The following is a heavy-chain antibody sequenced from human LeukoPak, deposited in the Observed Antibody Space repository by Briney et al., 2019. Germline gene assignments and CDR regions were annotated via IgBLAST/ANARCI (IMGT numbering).Heavy chain of an antibody. CDR3: AKVETAAAATLRGFDY. D-gene: IGHD6-13*01. V-gene: IGHV3-23*01. Sequence: GGSLRLSCAASGFTFSSYAMSSVRQAPGKGLEWGSSIGGSGGRTYYADSVKGRFTISRDNSKNTLYLQMNSLRAEDTTVYYCAKVETAAAATLRGFDYWGQGTLVTVSS. CDR1: GFTFSSYA. CDR2: IGGSGGRT. J-gene: IGHJ4*02.